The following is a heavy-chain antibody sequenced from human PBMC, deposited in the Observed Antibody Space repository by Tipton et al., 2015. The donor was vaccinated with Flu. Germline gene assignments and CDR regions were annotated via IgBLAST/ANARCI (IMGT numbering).Heavy chain of an antibody. CDR3: ARGRGSFCRGGSCQRDNWFDP. J-gene: IGHJ5*02. D-gene: IGHD1-26*01. CDR2: VNFIGSS. Sequence: TLSLTCTVSGGSISSDYWSWIRQPPGKGLEWIGYVNFIGSSNHNPSPKSRVTISVDTSKNQFSLSLNSVTAADTAVYYCARGRGSFCRGGSCQRDNWFDPWGPGTLVTVSS. CDR1: GGSISSDY. V-gene: IGHV4-59*01.